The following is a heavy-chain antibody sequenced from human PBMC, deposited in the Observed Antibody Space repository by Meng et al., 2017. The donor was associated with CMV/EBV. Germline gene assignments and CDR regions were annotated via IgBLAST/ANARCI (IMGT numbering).Heavy chain of an antibody. CDR2: IRYDGSNK. Sequence: GGSLRLSCAASGFTFSSYGMHWVRQAPGKGLEWVAFIRYDGSNKYYADSVKGRFTITRDNSKNTLYLQMNSMRAEDTAVYYRAKARTGTPYYFDYWGQGTLVTVSS. D-gene: IGHD1-7*01. CDR3: AKARTGTPYYFDY. V-gene: IGHV3-30*02. CDR1: GFTFSSYG. J-gene: IGHJ4*02.